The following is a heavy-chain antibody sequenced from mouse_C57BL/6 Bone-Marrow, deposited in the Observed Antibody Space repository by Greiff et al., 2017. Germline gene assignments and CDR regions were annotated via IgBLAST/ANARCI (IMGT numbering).Heavy chain of an antibody. J-gene: IGHJ3*01. CDR1: GFTFSSYA. CDR3: ASDPTTGNGLFAY. V-gene: IGHV5-4*01. Sequence: EVQLVEPGGGLVKPGGSLKLSCAASGFTFSSYAMSWVRQTPEKRLEWVATISDGGSYTYYPDNVKGRFTISRDNAKNNLYLQMSHLKSEDTAMYYFASDPTTGNGLFAYWGQGTLVTVSA. CDR2: ISDGGSYT. D-gene: IGHD4-1*02.